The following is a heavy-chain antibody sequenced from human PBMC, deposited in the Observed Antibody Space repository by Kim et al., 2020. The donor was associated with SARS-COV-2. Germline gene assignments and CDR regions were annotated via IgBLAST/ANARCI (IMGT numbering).Heavy chain of an antibody. J-gene: IGHJ2*01. V-gene: IGHV1-8*01. D-gene: IGHD6-19*01. CDR3: ARGLRGDIAVAGNLNGWYFDL. Sequence: ASVKVSCKASGYTFTSYDINWVRQATGQGLEWMGWMNPNSGNTGYAQKFQGRVTMTRNTSISTAYMELSSLRSEDTAVYYCARGLRGDIAVAGNLNGWYFDLWGRGTLVTVSS. CDR1: GYTFTSYD. CDR2: MNPNSGNT.